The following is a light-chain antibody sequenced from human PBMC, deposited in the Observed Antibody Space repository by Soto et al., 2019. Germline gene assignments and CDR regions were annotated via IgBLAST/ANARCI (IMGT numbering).Light chain of an antibody. V-gene: IGLV2-14*01. CDR1: SSDVGGYNY. CDR2: DVN. Sequence: QSVLTQPASVSGSPGQSIAISCTGTSSDVGGYNYVSWYQQHPGKAPKRMVYDVNDRPSGVSDRFSGSKSGNTASLTISGLQAEDEADYYCSSYTSSSTYVFGTGTKVTVL. J-gene: IGLJ1*01. CDR3: SSYTSSSTYV.